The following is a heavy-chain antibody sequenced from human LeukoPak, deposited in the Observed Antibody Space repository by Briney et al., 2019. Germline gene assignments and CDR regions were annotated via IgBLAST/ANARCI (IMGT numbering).Heavy chain of an antibody. V-gene: IGHV4-59*01. Sequence: SETLSLTSTISGSSISRYYWSWILQTPGEGLEWIGYIYYSGTTNYNPSVKSRVTMSVDTSKNQFSLNLSSVTAADTAVYYCARGGSSSSLNHFDYWGQGTLVTGSP. CDR1: GSSISRYY. CDR2: IYYSGTT. D-gene: IGHD6-13*01. J-gene: IGHJ4*02. CDR3: ARGGSSSSLNHFDY.